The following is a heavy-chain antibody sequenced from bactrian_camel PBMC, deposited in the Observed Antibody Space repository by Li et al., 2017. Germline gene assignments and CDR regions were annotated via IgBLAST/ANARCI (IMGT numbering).Heavy chain of an antibody. CDR2: IESDGNT. D-gene: IGHD3*01. Sequence: HVQLVESGGGSVQAGGSLRLSCAVSGYTYGLNCMAWFRQPPGKEREGVADIESDGNTNYADSVKGRFTISQDNSKNTQYLQMNSLKPEDTGMYYCAADIAPKDGGVWYGDYTNWGQGTQVTVS. CDR3: AADIAPKDGGVWYGDYTN. CDR1: GYTYGLNC. V-gene: IGHV3S53*01. J-gene: IGHJ4*01.